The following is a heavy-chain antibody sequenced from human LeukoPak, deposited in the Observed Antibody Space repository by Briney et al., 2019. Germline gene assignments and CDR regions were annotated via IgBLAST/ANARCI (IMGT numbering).Heavy chain of an antibody. V-gene: IGHV4-34*01. CDR2: INHSGST. D-gene: IGHD6-19*01. J-gene: IGHJ5*02. Sequence: SETLSLTCAVYGGSFSGYYWSWIRQPPGKGLEWIGEINHSGSTNYSPSLKSRVTISIDTSKKQFSLKLNSVTAADTAVYYCARRGAGWFDPWGQGTLVTVSS. CDR1: GGSFSGYY. CDR3: ARRGAGWFDP.